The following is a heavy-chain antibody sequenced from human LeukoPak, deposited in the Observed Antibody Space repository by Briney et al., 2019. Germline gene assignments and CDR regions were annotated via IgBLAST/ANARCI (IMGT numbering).Heavy chain of an antibody. CDR3: ARDFGYYDFWSGYHYYYYMDV. CDR1: GYTFTGYY. Sequence: ASVKVSCKASGYTFTGYYMHWVRQAPGQGLEWMGWINPNSGGTNYAQKFQGRVTMTRDTSISTAYMELSRLRSDDTAVYYCARDFGYYDFWSGYHYYYYMDVWGKGTTVTVSS. J-gene: IGHJ6*03. V-gene: IGHV1-2*02. D-gene: IGHD3-3*01. CDR2: INPNSGGT.